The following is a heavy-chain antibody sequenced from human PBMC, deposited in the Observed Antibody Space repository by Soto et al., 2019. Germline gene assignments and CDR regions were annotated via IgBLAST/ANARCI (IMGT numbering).Heavy chain of an antibody. D-gene: IGHD6-13*01. Sequence: SETLSLTCTVSGGSISSYYWSWIRQPPGKGLEWIGYSYYSGSTNDTPTLKSRVTISVDTSKNQFSLKLSSVTAADTAVYYCARGLRGYIAAAGTAFDYWGQGTLVTVSS. J-gene: IGHJ4*02. CDR3: ARGLRGYIAAAGTAFDY. CDR1: GGSISSYY. V-gene: IGHV4-59*01. CDR2: SYYSGST.